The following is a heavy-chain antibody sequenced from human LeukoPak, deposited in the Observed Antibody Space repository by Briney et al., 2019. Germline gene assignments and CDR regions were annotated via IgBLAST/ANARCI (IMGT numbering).Heavy chain of an antibody. J-gene: IGHJ4*02. CDR3: ARVGGYCSSASCQRGLCYFDY. D-gene: IGHD2-2*01. V-gene: IGHV1-46*01. CDR2: IHPSGGST. CDR1: GYTFTSYY. Sequence: ASVKVSCKPSGYTFTSYYIHWVRQAPGQGLEGMGIIHPSGGSTTSAQKFHGRITMTRDTSTSTVYLELSSLRSGDTAVYYYARVGGYCSSASCQRGLCYFDYWGQGTLVTASS.